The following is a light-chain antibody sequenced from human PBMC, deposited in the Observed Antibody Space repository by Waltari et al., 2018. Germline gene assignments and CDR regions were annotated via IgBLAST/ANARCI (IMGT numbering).Light chain of an antibody. CDR3: SSYAGSNTFV. Sequence: QAALTQPPSVSGSPGQSVTISCTGTSSDIGGYNYVSLYQQHPGKAPKLMIYDVSKRPSGVSDRFSGSKSGNTASLTISGLQAEDEADYYCSSYAGSNTFVFGSGTKLTVL. CDR1: SSDIGGYNY. V-gene: IGLV2-11*01. J-gene: IGLJ6*01. CDR2: DVS.